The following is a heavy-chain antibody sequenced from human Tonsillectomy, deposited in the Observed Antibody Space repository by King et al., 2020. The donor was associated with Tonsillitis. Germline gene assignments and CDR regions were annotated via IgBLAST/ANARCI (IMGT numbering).Heavy chain of an antibody. J-gene: IGHJ4*02. CDR1: GFTFSNYA. CDR3: ARDGRIDY. CDR2: ISYDGSKK. V-gene: IGHV3-30-3*01. Sequence: VQLVESGGGVVQPGRSLRLSCAVSGFTFSNYAMHWVRQAPGKGLEWVAVISYDGSKKYYADSEEGRFIISRNNSKDTLHLQMNSLRGEDTAVYFCARDGRIDYWGQGTLVTVSS.